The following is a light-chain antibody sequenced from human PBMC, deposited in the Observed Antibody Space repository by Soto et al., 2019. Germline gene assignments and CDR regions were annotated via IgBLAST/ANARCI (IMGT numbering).Light chain of an antibody. V-gene: IGKV1-39*01. CDR3: QQSYSAPRT. CDR1: QSISSY. CDR2: GAS. Sequence: DIQMTHSPSSLSASVGDRVTITCRASQSISSYLNWYQQKPGKAPKLLIYGASNLQSGVPSRFSGSGSETGFTLTISSLQPEDFATYYCQQSYSAPRTFGQGTKVDIK. J-gene: IGKJ2*01.